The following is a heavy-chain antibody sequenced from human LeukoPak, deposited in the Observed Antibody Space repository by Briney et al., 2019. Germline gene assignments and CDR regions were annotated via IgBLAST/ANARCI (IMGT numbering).Heavy chain of an antibody. CDR3: VKGFYDILTAYWGGGDY. CDR1: GFTFSSYA. J-gene: IGHJ4*02. Sequence: GGSLRLSCSASGFTFSSYAMHWVRQAPGKGLEYVSAISSNGGSTYYADSVKGRFTISRDNSKNTLCLQMSGLRADDTAVYYCVKGFYDILTAYWGGGDYWGQGTLVTVSS. CDR2: ISSNGGST. V-gene: IGHV3-64D*06. D-gene: IGHD3-9*01.